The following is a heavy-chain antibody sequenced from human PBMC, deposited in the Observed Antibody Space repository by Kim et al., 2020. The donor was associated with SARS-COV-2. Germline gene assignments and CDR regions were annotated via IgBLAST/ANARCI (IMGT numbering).Heavy chain of an antibody. J-gene: IGHJ3*02. Sequence: GGSLRLSCAASGFTFSSYGMHWVRQAPGKGLEWVAVIWYDGSNKYYADSVKGRFTISRDNSKNTLYLQMNSLRAEDTAVYYCARGHTWIIKTDDAFDIWGQGTMVTVSS. CDR2: IWYDGSNK. V-gene: IGHV3-33*01. CDR1: GFTFSSYG. CDR3: ARGHTWIIKTDDAFDI. D-gene: IGHD5-12*01.